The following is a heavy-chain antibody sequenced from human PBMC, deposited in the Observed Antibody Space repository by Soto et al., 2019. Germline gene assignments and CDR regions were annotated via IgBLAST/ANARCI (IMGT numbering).Heavy chain of an antibody. CDR3: ARALYDTDSLPVGAEARYYAMEV. Sequence: ASVNVSCKASQYNFTNYCVHWVRQAPGQGLEWMGIINPRGGRTNYAQRFQGRVSMTRDTSTSTVYMELSSLRSEDTAVYYCARALYDTDSLPVGAEARYYAMEVSGIRTTVIGST. J-gene: IGHJ6*04. CDR1: QYNFTNYC. CDR2: INPRGGRT. D-gene: IGHD3-22*01. V-gene: IGHV1-46*01.